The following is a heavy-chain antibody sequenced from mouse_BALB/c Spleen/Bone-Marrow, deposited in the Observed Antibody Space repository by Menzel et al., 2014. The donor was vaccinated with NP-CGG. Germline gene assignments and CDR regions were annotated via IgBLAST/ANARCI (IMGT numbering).Heavy chain of an antibody. V-gene: IGHV1S135*01. J-gene: IGHJ1*03. Sequence: VQLQQSGPELVKPGASVKVSCKASGYSFTDYNMYCVKQNHGKSFEWIGYIDPYNGDTTYNQKFRGKAALTVDKSSSTAFIHLNSLTSEDSAVYYCTRYYRYDYWYFDVWGTGTTVTVSS. CDR1: GYSFTDYN. CDR3: TRYYRYDYWYFDV. CDR2: IDPYNGDT. D-gene: IGHD2-14*01.